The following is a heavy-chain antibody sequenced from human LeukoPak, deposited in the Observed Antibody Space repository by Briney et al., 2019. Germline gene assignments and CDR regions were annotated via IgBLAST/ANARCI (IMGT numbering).Heavy chain of an antibody. CDR2: IYYSGST. J-gene: IGHJ4*02. D-gene: IGHD6-19*01. CDR1: GGSISSGGYY. Sequence: SETLSLTCTVSGGSISSGGYYWSWIRQHPGKGLEWIGYIYYSGSTYYNPSLKSRVTISVDTSKNQFSLKLSSVTAADTAVYCCARGEYSSGWYIDYWGQGTLVTVSS. V-gene: IGHV4-31*03. CDR3: ARGEYSSGWYIDY.